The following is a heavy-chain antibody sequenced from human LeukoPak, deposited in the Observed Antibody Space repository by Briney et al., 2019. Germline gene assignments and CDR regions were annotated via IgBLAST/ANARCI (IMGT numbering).Heavy chain of an antibody. Sequence: PGGSLRLSCAASGFTFSSYSMNRVRQAPGKGLEWVSSISSSSSYIYYADSVKGRFTISRDNAKNSLYLQMNSLRAEDTAVYYCARGSGGDYLPSAFDIWGQGTMVTVSS. V-gene: IGHV3-21*01. CDR2: ISSSSSYI. J-gene: IGHJ3*02. D-gene: IGHD4-17*01. CDR3: ARGSGGDYLPSAFDI. CDR1: GFTFSSYS.